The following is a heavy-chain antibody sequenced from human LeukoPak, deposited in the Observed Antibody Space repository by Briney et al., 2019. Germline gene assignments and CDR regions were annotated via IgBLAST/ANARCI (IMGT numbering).Heavy chain of an antibody. Sequence: GGSLRVSCETSGFTFSTSAMLWVRQAPGKGLEWVTLISEDGINKYYADSVKGRFTISRDTSKSTLYLQMNSLRAEDTALYYCAKDAQYYGATFDIWGQGTMVTVSS. CDR2: ISEDGINK. CDR1: GFTFSTSA. D-gene: IGHD3-10*01. CDR3: AKDAQYYGATFDI. V-gene: IGHV3-30-3*01. J-gene: IGHJ3*02.